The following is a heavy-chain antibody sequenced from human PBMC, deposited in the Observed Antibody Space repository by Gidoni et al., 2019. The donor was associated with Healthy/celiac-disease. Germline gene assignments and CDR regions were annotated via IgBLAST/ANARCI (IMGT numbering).Heavy chain of an antibody. Sequence: QLQLQESGPGLVKPSETLSLTCTVSGGSISSSSYYWGWIRQPPGKGLEWIGSIYYSGSTYYNPSLKSRVTISVDTSKNQFSLKLSSVTAADTAVYYCARHPSYSNQFDYWGQGTLVTVSS. D-gene: IGHD4-4*01. CDR3: ARHPSYSNQFDY. CDR2: IYYSGST. CDR1: GGSISSSSYY. J-gene: IGHJ4*02. V-gene: IGHV4-39*01.